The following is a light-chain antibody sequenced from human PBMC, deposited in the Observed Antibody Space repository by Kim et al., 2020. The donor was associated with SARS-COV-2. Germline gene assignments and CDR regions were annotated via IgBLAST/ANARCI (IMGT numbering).Light chain of an antibody. CDR2: RDS. J-gene: IGLJ3*02. Sequence: SYELTQPLSVSVALGQTARITCGGNNIGSKNVHWYQQKPGQAPVLVIYRDSNRPSGIPERFSGSNSGNTATLTISRARAGDEADYYCQVWDSSTEVFGGGTQLTVL. CDR3: QVWDSSTEV. CDR1: NIGSKN. V-gene: IGLV3-9*01.